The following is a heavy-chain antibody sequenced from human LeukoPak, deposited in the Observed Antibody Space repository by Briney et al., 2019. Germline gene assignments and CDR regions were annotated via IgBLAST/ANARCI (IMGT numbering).Heavy chain of an antibody. V-gene: IGHV4-59*01. Sequence: SETLSLTCTVSRGSINTYYWSWIRQPPGKGLEWIGYIYYSGSTNYNPSLKSRVTISVDTSKNQFSLKLSSVTAADTAAYYCASVGYGDYVWGQGTLVTVSS. D-gene: IGHD4-17*01. CDR2: IYYSGST. J-gene: IGHJ4*02. CDR3: ASVGYGDYV. CDR1: RGSINTYY.